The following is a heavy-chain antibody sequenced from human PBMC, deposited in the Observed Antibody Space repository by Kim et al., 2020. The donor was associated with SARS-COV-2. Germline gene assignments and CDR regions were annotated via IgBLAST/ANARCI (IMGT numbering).Heavy chain of an antibody. Sequence: GGSLRLSCAVSGFTVSSNYMSWVRQAPGKGLEWVSMIYRGDRTYYADSVKGRFTISRDNSKNTLFLQMNSLRAEDTAMYYCAKESARYNYGTIDYWGQGTLVTVSS. CDR3: AKESARYNYGTIDY. D-gene: IGHD5-18*01. J-gene: IGHJ4*02. V-gene: IGHV3-66*01. CDR2: IYRGDRT. CDR1: GFTVSSNY.